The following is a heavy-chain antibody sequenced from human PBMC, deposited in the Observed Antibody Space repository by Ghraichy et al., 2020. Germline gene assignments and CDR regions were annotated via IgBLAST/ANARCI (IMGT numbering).Heavy chain of an antibody. Sequence: GGSLRLSCAASGFTSSSHAMSWVRQGPGKGLEWVSAIRGSGVTTYYADSVKGRFTISRDNSKNTLYLQMNSLRAADTAVYYCAKDLAVTIAGVGPVSWGQGTLVTVSS. D-gene: IGHD4-17*01. J-gene: IGHJ5*02. V-gene: IGHV3-23*01. CDR3: AKDLAVTIAGVGPVS. CDR1: GFTSSSHA. CDR2: IRGSGVTT.